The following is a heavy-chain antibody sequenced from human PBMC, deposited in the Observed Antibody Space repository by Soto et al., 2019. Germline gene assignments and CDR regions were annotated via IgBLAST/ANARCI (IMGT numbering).Heavy chain of an antibody. D-gene: IGHD6-19*01. Sequence: EVQLLESGGGLVQPGGSLRLSCAASGFTFSSYAMSWVRQAPGKGLEWVSGISGSGDSTYYADSVKGRFTISRDNSKNTLHLQMNSLRAEDTAVYYCAKGVPGIAVAGTGYCQHWGQGTLVTVSS. CDR1: GFTFSSYA. CDR3: AKGVPGIAVAGTGYCQH. CDR2: ISGSGDST. J-gene: IGHJ1*01. V-gene: IGHV3-23*01.